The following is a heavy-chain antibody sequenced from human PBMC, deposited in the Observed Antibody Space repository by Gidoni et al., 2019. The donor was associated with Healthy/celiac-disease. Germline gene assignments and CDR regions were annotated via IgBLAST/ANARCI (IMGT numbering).Heavy chain of an antibody. V-gene: IGHV3-23*01. J-gene: IGHJ4*02. CDR1: GFTFSSYA. Sequence: EVQLLESGGGLVQPGGSLRLSCAASGFTFSSYAMSWVRQAPGKGLEWVSAFSVSGGSTYYADSVKGRFTISRDNSKNTLYLQMNSLRAEDTAVYYCAKPSGSTSSRGFDYWGQGTLVTVSS. CDR3: AKPSGSTSSRGFDY. CDR2: FSVSGGST. D-gene: IGHD2-2*01.